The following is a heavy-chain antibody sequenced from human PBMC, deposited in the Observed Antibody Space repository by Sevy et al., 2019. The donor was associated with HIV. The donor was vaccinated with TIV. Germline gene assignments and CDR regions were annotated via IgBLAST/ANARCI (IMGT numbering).Heavy chain of an antibody. Sequence: GESLKISCAASGFTFSRYTMHWVRQAPGKGLEWVSSSTSDATYISYADSLRGRFTISRDNAKNSLFLQMSSLRAEDTAVYFCARDIATYSTGSYIRYFDYWGQGTLVTVSS. D-gene: IGHD6-19*01. V-gene: IGHV3-21*06. CDR1: GFTFSRYT. CDR3: ARDIATYSTGSYIRYFDY. CDR2: STSDATYI. J-gene: IGHJ4*02.